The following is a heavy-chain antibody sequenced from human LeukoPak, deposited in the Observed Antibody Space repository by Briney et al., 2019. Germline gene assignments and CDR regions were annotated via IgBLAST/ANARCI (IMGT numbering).Heavy chain of an antibody. J-gene: IGHJ4*02. V-gene: IGHV3-15*01. CDR2: IKSKGDRDTT. Sequence: PGGSLRLSCAASGFTFTNAWMTWVRQAPGKGLEWVGRIKSKGDRDTTDYAAAVKGRFIMSREDSKATLFLQMYSLNADDTAVYYCATDLGLTMIRGVIVHWGLGALVTVSS. D-gene: IGHD3-10*01. CDR1: GFTFTNAW. CDR3: ATDLGLTMIRGVIVH.